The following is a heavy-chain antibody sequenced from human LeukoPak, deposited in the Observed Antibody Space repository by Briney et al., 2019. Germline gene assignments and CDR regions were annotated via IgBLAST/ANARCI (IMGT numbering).Heavy chain of an antibody. CDR1: GGTFSSYA. J-gene: IGHJ3*02. CDR3: ARASSRMAPQLPWGDAFDI. V-gene: IGHV1-69*15. D-gene: IGHD5-24*01. CDR2: IIPIFGTA. Sequence: SVKVSCKASGGTFSSYAISWVRQAPGQGLEWMGRIIPIFGTANYAQKFQGRVTVTADESTSTAYMELSSLRAEDTAVYYCARASSRMAPQLPWGDAFDIWGQGTMVTVSS.